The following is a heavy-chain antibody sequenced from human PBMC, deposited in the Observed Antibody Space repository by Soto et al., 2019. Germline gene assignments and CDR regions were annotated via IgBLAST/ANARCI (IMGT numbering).Heavy chain of an antibody. D-gene: IGHD2-15*01. Sequence: ASVKVSCKASGYTFTSYGISWVRQAPGQGLEWMGWISAYNGNTNYAQKLQGRVTMTTDTSTSTAYMELRSLRSDDTAVYYCARGGYCSGGSCYSYYGMDVCGKGTTVTVSS. CDR3: ARGGYCSGGSCYSYYGMDV. V-gene: IGHV1-18*01. CDR2: ISAYNGNT. CDR1: GYTFTSYG. J-gene: IGHJ6*04.